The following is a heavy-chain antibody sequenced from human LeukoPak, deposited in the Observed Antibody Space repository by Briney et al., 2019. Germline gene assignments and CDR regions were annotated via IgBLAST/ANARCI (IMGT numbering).Heavy chain of an antibody. CDR1: GITFSSYG. CDR2: ISYDGSNK. CDR3: AKRKED. Sequence: PGRSLRLSCAASGITFSSYGMHWVRQAPGKGLEWVAVISYDGSNKYYADSVKGRFTISRDNSKNTLYLQMNSLRAEDTAVYYCAKRKEDWGQGTLVTVSS. J-gene: IGHJ4*02. V-gene: IGHV3-30*18.